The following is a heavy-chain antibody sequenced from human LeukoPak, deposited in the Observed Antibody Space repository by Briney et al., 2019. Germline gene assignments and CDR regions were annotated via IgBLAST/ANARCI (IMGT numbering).Heavy chain of an antibody. J-gene: IGHJ5*02. CDR3: AKEKWFGELSPFDP. Sequence: GSLRLSCAASGFTFSSYGMHWVRQAPGKGLEWVAFIRYDGSNKNYADSVKGRFTISRDNSKNTLYLQMNSLRAEDTAVYYCAKEKWFGELSPFDPWGQGTLVTVSS. CDR2: IRYDGSNK. D-gene: IGHD3-10*01. CDR1: GFTFSSYG. V-gene: IGHV3-30*02.